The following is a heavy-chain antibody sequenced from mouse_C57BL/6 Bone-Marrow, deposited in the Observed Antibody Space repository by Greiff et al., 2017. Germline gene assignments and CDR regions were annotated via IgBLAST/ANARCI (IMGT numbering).Heavy chain of an antibody. CDR2: IYPGSGNT. Sequence: QVQLKESGAELVRPGASVKLSCKASGYTFTDYYINWVKQRPGQGLEWIARIYPGSGNTSYNEKFKGKATLTAEKSSSTAYMQLSSLTSEDSAVYFCARGLLLRYYFDYWGQGTTLTVSS. CDR1: GYTFTDYY. CDR3: ARGLLLRYYFDY. D-gene: IGHD1-1*01. J-gene: IGHJ2*01. V-gene: IGHV1-76*01.